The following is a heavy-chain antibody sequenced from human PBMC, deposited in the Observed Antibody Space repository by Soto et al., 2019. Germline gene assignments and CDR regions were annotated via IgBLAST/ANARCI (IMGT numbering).Heavy chain of an antibody. CDR1: GFSFTGYY. J-gene: IGHJ6*02. D-gene: IGHD5-12*01. CDR3: AREGYPSSDYYGMDV. Sequence: GASVKVSCKASGFSFTGYYIHWLRQAPGQGLEWMGWINAHSGGTEYAQKFQGRVTMTRDTSISTAYMELSRLRSDDTAVYYCAREGYPSSDYYGMDVWGQGTTVTVSS. CDR2: INAHSGGT. V-gene: IGHV1-2*02.